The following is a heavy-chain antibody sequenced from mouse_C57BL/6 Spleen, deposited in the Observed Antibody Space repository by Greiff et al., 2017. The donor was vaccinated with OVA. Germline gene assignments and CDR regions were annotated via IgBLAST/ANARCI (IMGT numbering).Heavy chain of an antibody. J-gene: IGHJ2*01. Sequence: VKLQESGPELVKPGASVKISCKASGYAFSSSWMNWVKQRPGKGLEWIGRIYPGDGDTNYNGKFKGKATLTADKSSSTAYMQLSSLTSEDSAVYFCARTLITTVVAFDYWGQGTTLTVSS. CDR1: GYAFSSSW. CDR3: ARTLITTVVAFDY. CDR2: IYPGDGDT. V-gene: IGHV1-82*01. D-gene: IGHD1-1*01.